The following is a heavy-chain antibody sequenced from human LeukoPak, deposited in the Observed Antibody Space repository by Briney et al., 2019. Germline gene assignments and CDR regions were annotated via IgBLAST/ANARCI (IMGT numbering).Heavy chain of an antibody. CDR1: GGSISSGSYY. Sequence: SQTLSLTCSVSGGSISSGSYYWSWIRQPAGKGLEWIGRIYTSGSTNYNPSLKSRVTISADTSKNQFSLNLNSVTAADTAVYYCARITAAGTVFDPWGQGTLVTVSS. CDR2: IYTSGST. CDR3: ARITAAGTVFDP. V-gene: IGHV4-61*02. D-gene: IGHD6-13*01. J-gene: IGHJ5*02.